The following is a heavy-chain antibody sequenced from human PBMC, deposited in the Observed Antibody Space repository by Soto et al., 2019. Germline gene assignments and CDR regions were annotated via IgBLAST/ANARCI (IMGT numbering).Heavy chain of an antibody. CDR3: ARGYYDSSGYYRPGDYYYGMDV. V-gene: IGHV1-3*01. CDR2: INAGNGNT. J-gene: IGHJ6*02. CDR1: GYTFTSYA. Sequence: ASLKVSCKASGYTFTSYAMHWVLQAPGQRLEWMGWINAGNGNTKYSQKFQGRVTITRDTSASTAYMELSSLRSEDTAVYYCARGYYDSSGYYRPGDYYYGMDVWGQGTTVTVSS. D-gene: IGHD3-22*01.